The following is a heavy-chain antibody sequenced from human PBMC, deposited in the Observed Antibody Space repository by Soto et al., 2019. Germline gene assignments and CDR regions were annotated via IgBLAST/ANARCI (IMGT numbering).Heavy chain of an antibody. CDR1: GFTFSTYS. V-gene: IGHV3-48*02. J-gene: IGHJ4*02. Sequence: EVQLVESGGGLVQPGGSLRLSCAASGFTFSTYSMNWVRQAPGKGLEWVSYISKSSSTILYADSVKGRFTISRDNAKNSLYLQMNSPRDEYTAVYYCARDANDYGYYFDSWGQGTLVTVSS. CDR3: ARDANDYGYYFDS. CDR2: ISKSSSTI. D-gene: IGHD4-17*01.